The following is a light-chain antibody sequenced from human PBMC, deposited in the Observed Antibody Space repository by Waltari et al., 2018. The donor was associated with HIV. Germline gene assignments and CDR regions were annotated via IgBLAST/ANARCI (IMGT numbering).Light chain of an antibody. CDR3: GTWDSSLSAKVV. V-gene: IGLV1-51*01. Sequence: SVLTQPPSVSAAPGQKVTISSSGRTSNIRNHSVTWYQQLPGTAPKLLINDNNKRPSGIPDRFSGSKSGTSATLGITGLQTGDEADYYCGTWDSSLSAKVVFGGGTKLTVL. CDR1: TSNIRNHS. J-gene: IGLJ2*01. CDR2: DNN.